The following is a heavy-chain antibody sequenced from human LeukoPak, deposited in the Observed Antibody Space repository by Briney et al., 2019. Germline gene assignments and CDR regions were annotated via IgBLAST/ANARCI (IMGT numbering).Heavy chain of an antibody. J-gene: IGHJ4*02. CDR1: GFTFSTYW. D-gene: IGHD6-19*01. V-gene: IGHV3-7*03. Sequence: GGSLRLSCAASGFTFSTYWMAWVRQAPGKGLEWVANIKGDGSEKYHGDSVTGRFTISRDNAKNSLYLQMNSLRAEDTALYYCAKALPPSQYSSGRYFDYWGQGTLVTVSS. CDR2: IKGDGSEK. CDR3: AKALPPSQYSSGRYFDY.